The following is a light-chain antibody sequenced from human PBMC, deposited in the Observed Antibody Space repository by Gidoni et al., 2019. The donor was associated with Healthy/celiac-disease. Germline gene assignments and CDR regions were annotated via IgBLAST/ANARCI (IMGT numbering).Light chain of an antibody. Sequence: DIQMTQSPSSLSASVGARVTITCRASQGISSYLNWYQQKPGKAPKLLIYAASSLQSGVPSRFSGSGSGTDFTLTISSLQPEDFATYYCQQSYSTLLTFGGGTKVEIK. CDR3: QQSYSTLLT. CDR1: QGISSY. J-gene: IGKJ4*01. CDR2: AAS. V-gene: IGKV1-39*01.